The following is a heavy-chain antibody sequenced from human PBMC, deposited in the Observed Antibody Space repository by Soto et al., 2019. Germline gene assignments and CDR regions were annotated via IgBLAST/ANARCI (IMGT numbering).Heavy chain of an antibody. V-gene: IGHV3-21*01. J-gene: IGHJ6*02. D-gene: IGHD2-15*01. CDR1: GFTFSSYS. CDR2: ISSSSSYI. CDR3: ARAYSGRLPRRADYYYAMDV. Sequence: GGSLRLSCAASGFTFSSYSMNWVRQAPGKGLEWVSSISSSSSYIYYADSVKGRFTISRENAKNSLYLQMNNLRAGDTAVYYCARAYSGRLPRRADYYYAMDVWGQGTTVTVSS.